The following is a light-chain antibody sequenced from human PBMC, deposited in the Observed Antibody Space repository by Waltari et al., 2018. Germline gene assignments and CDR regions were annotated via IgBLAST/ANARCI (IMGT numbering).Light chain of an antibody. J-gene: IGLJ2*01. V-gene: IGLV2-23*02. CDR3: CSYAGSVV. Sequence: QSALTQPASVSGSPGQSITISCTGTSSDVGSYNLVSWYQQPPGKAPKPRIYEVRKRPPGVSKRFSGSKAGNTASLTISGLQAEDEADYYCCSYAGSVVFGGGTKLTVL. CDR1: SSDVGSYNL. CDR2: EVR.